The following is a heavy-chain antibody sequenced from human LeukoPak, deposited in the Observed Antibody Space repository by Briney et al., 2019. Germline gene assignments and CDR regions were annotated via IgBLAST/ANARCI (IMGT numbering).Heavy chain of an antibody. CDR1: GYTFTGYY. D-gene: IGHD3-10*01. CDR2: INPNSGGT. J-gene: IGHJ4*02. V-gene: IGHV1-2*02. Sequence: ASVKVSCKASGYTFTGYYMHWVRQAPGQGLEWMGWINPNSGGTNYAQKFQGRVTMTRDTSISTAYMELSSLRSEDTAVYYCARSWGSTLWFGELLSGNYFDYWGQGTLVTVSA. CDR3: ARSWGSTLWFGELLSGNYFDY.